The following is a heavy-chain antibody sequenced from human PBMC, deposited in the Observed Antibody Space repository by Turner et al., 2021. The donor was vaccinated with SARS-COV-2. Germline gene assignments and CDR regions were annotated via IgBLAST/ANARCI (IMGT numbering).Heavy chain of an antibody. CDR1: GSSVSSGSYH. CDR3: ATYIAGAGGTGY. V-gene: IGHV4-61*01. Sequence: QVQLQESGPGLVKPSEPLSLTCTVSGSSVSSGSYHWSWVRQPPGKGLEWIGYFYHSWGTNYNTSLKSRVTISMDTSKNQFSLKLSSVTAADTAVYYCATYIAGAGGTGYWGQGTLVTVSS. D-gene: IGHD6-13*01. CDR2: FYHSWGT. J-gene: IGHJ4*02.